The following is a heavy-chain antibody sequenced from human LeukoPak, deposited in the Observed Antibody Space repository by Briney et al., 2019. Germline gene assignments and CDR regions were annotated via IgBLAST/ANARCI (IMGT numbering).Heavy chain of an antibody. V-gene: IGHV1-2*02. J-gene: IGHJ5*02. CDR1: GYTFTGYY. CDR2: INPNSGGT. CDR3: ARSRNGGSYYAGNWFDP. D-gene: IGHD1-26*01. Sequence: ASVKVSCKASGYTFTGYYMHWVRQAPGQGLEWMGWINPNSGGTNYAQKFQGRVTMTRDTSISTAYMELSRLRSDDTAVYYCARSRNGGSYYAGNWFDPWGQGTLVTVSS.